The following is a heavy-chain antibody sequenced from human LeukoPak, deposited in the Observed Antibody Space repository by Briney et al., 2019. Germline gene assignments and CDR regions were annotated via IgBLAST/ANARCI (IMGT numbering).Heavy chain of an antibody. V-gene: IGHV4-39*07. CDR2: IYYSGST. CDR1: GGSISSSSYY. Sequence: SETLSLTCTASGGSISSSSYYWGWIRQPPGKGLEWIGSIYYSGSTYYNPSLKSRVTISVDTSKNQFSLKLSSVTAADTAVYYCARAAVAGQNDAFDIWGQGTMVTVSS. CDR3: ARAAVAGQNDAFDI. J-gene: IGHJ3*02. D-gene: IGHD6-19*01.